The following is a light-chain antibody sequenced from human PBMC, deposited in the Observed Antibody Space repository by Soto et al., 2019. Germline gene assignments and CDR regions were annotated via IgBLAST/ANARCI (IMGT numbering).Light chain of an antibody. CDR1: QGINKF. Sequence: AIQLTQSPSSLSASVGDRVTITCRASQGINKFLAWYQQKPGKAPQLLIYGASTLQSGVPSRFSGSGSGTDFTLAISSLQPEDSATYYCLQDINYPWTFGQGTKV. J-gene: IGKJ1*01. V-gene: IGKV1-6*01. CDR3: LQDINYPWT. CDR2: GAS.